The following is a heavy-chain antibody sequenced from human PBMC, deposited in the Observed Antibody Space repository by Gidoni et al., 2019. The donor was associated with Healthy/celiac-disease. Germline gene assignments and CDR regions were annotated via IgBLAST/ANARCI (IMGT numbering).Heavy chain of an antibody. Sequence: EVQLVESGGGLVKPGGSLRLSGAASGFTFSSYSMNWVRQAPGKGLEWVSSISSSSSYIYYADSVKGRFTISRDNAKNSLYLQMNSLRAEDTAVYYCARVLSGRYYYGMDVWGQGTTVTVSS. D-gene: IGHD2-15*01. CDR1: GFTFSSYS. V-gene: IGHV3-21*01. CDR3: ARVLSGRYYYGMDV. CDR2: ISSSSSYI. J-gene: IGHJ6*02.